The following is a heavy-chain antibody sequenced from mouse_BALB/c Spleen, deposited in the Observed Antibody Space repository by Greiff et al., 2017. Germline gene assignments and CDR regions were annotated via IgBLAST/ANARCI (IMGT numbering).Heavy chain of an antibody. CDR2: IYPGGGYT. Sequence: VQLQQSGAELVRPGTSVKISCKASGYTFPNYWLGWVKQRPGHGLEWIGDIYPGGGYTNYNEKFKGKATLTADTSSSTAYMQLSSLTSEDSAVYFCAPLGDGNYGSFAYWGQGTLVTVSA. J-gene: IGHJ3*01. D-gene: IGHD2-1*01. CDR3: APLGDGNYGSFAY. CDR1: GYTFPNYW. V-gene: IGHV1-63*02.